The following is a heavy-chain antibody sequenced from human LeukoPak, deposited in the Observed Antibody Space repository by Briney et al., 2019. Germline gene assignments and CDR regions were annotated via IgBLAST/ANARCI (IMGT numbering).Heavy chain of an antibody. CDR3: AAGSIAAAGTGWFDP. Sequence: SETLSLTCTVSGGSISSSSYYWGWIRQPPGKGLEWIGSIYYSGSTYYNPSLKSRVTISVDTSKNQFSLKLSSVTAADTAVYYCAAGSIAAAGTGWFDPWGQGTLVTVSS. J-gene: IGHJ5*02. CDR2: IYYSGST. D-gene: IGHD6-13*01. CDR1: GGSISSSSYY. V-gene: IGHV4-39*07.